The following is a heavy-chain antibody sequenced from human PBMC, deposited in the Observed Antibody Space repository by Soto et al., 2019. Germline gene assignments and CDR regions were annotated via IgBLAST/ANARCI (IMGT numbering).Heavy chain of an antibody. Sequence: ASVKVSCKASGYTFTSYYMHWVRQAPGQGLEWMGIINPSGGSTSYAQKFQGRVTMTRDTSTSTVYMELSSLRSDDAAVYFCATKDDHKDDQPYYYGMDVWGQGTTVTVSS. CDR3: ATKDDHKDDQPYYYGMDV. CDR2: INPSGGST. J-gene: IGHJ6*02. CDR1: GYTFTSYY. D-gene: IGHD3-16*01. V-gene: IGHV1-46*01.